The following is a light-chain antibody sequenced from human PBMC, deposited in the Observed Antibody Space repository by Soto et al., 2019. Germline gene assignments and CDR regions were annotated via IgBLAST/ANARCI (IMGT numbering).Light chain of an antibody. CDR2: DAS. Sequence: DIVLTQSPATLSLSSGDRATLSCRASQSVSSSLAWYQQKPGQAPRLLIYDASSRASGIPARFSGSGSGTDFTLTISSLEPEDFATYHCQQLTSYPRSTFGQGTRLEI. CDR1: QSVSSS. J-gene: IGKJ5*01. CDR3: QQLTSYPRST. V-gene: IGKV3-11*01.